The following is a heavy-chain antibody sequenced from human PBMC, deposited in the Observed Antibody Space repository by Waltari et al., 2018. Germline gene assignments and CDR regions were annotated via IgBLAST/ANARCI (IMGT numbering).Heavy chain of an antibody. V-gene: IGHV2-5*01. CDR3: AHLPYTVSFDI. CDR2: IYWNDDK. Sequence: QITLKESGPTLVKPTQTLTLTCTFSGFSLSTSGVGVSWIRQPPGKALEWLALIYWNDDKRYSPSLKSRLTITKDTSKNQVVLTMTNMDPVDTATYYCAHLPYTVSFDIWGQGTMVTVSS. J-gene: IGHJ3*02. D-gene: IGHD4-17*01. CDR1: GFSLSTSGVG.